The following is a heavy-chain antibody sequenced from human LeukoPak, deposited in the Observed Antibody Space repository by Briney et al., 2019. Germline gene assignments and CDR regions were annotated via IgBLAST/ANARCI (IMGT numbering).Heavy chain of an antibody. CDR3: PRDLSYRTSYTNIAYYYFDF. D-gene: IGHD3-16*01. CDR1: GCTFTSSY. CDR2: SNPSSGGT. Sequence: ASVRVSCTASGCTFTSSYIHWLRQAPLQGLEWMGWSNPSSGGTRYAKKFKGRVTITRDTSRATTSMSLYWLTSTDTNLYYCPRDLSYRTSYTNIAYYYFDFWGQGTLVTVSS. J-gene: IGHJ4*02. V-gene: IGHV1-2*02.